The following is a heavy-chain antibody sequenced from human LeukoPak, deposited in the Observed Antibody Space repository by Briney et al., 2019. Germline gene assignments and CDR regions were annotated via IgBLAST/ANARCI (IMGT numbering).Heavy chain of an antibody. CDR2: ISNSGSTI. J-gene: IGHJ4*02. Sequence: GGSLRLSCAASGFTFSSYEMNWVRQAPGKGLEWVSYISNSGSTIYHADSVKGRFTISRDNAKNSLYLQMNSLRAADTAVYYCARDWGGGTHDYWGQGTLVTVSS. CDR3: ARDWGGGTHDY. CDR1: GFTFSSYE. D-gene: IGHD3-10*01. V-gene: IGHV3-48*03.